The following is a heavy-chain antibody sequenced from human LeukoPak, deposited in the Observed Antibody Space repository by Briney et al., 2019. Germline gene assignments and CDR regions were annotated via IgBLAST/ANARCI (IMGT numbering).Heavy chain of an antibody. V-gene: IGHV1-69*06. Sequence: PVKVSCKASGGTFSSYALNWVRQAPGQGLEWMGEIIPMYDKTNYAQKFHGRVTITADKSTSTAYMELTSLRSDDTAVYYCARDRDYYYGSGSYFYYWGQGTPVTVSS. CDR1: GGTFSSYA. CDR2: IIPMYDKT. D-gene: IGHD3-10*01. J-gene: IGHJ4*02. CDR3: ARDRDYYYGSGSYFYY.